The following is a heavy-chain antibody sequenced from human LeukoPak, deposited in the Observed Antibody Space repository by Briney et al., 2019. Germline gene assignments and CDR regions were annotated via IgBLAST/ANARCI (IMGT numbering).Heavy chain of an antibody. CDR3: ASGGHYYGSGSYEGFDY. CDR1: GFTFSSYG. CDR2: IWYDGSNK. V-gene: IGHV3-33*01. D-gene: IGHD3-10*01. Sequence: GGSLRLSCAASGFTFSSYGMHWVRQAPGKGLEWVAVIWYDGSNKYYADSVKGRFTISRDNSKNTLYLQMNSLRAEDTAVYYCASGGHYYGSGSYEGFDYWGQGTLVTVSS. J-gene: IGHJ4*02.